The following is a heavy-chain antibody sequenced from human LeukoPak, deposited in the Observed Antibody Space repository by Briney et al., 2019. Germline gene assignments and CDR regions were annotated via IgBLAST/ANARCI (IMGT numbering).Heavy chain of an antibody. D-gene: IGHD6-19*01. CDR3: ARAREQWLDAFDI. Sequence: ASVRVSCKVSGYTLTELSMHWVRQAPGKGLEWMGGFDPEDGETIYAQKFQGRVTMTGDMSTSTVYMELSSLRSEDTAVYYCARAREQWLDAFDIWGQGTMVTVSS. J-gene: IGHJ3*02. V-gene: IGHV1-24*01. CDR1: GYTLTELS. CDR2: FDPEDGET.